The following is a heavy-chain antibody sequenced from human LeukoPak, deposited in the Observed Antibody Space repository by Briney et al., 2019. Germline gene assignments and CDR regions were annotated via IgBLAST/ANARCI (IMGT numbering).Heavy chain of an antibody. CDR2: INTGNGDT. Sequence: ASVKVSCKASGYTFTSYAMDWVRQAPGQRLEWMGWINTGNGDTKYSQKFQGRVTITRDTSASTAYMELSSLRSEDTAVYYCARDRTSYYDSRGYTFDYWGQGALVIVSS. CDR3: ARDRTSYYDSRGYTFDY. CDR1: GYTFTSYA. D-gene: IGHD3-22*01. J-gene: IGHJ4*02. V-gene: IGHV1-3*04.